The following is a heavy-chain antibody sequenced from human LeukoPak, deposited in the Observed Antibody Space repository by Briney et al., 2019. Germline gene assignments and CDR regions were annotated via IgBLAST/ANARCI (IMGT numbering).Heavy chain of an antibody. CDR3: ARAKWDARGSEAFDI. CDR1: GGSISSGGYY. J-gene: IGHJ3*02. D-gene: IGHD1-26*01. Sequence: PSETLSLTCTVSGGSISSGGYYWSWIRQPPGKGLEWIGYIYHSGSTYYNPSLKSRVTISVDRSKNQFSLKLSSVTAADTAVYYCARAKWDARGSEAFDIWGQGTMVTVSS. CDR2: IYHSGST. V-gene: IGHV4-30-2*01.